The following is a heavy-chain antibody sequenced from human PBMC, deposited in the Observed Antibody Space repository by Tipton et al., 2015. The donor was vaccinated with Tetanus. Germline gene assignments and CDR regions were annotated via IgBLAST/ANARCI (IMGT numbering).Heavy chain of an antibody. D-gene: IGHD2-21*02. CDR2: INHSGST. CDR1: GGSFSGYY. J-gene: IGHJ4*02. CDR3: ARGSTVTSRLHHIVVVTASIGFDY. V-gene: IGHV4-34*01. Sequence: TLSPTCAVYGGSFSGYYWSWIRQPPGKGLEWIGEINHSGSTNYNPSLKSRVTISVDTSKNQFSLKLSSVTAADTAVYYCARGSTVTSRLHHIVVVTASIGFDYWGQVTLFTVSS.